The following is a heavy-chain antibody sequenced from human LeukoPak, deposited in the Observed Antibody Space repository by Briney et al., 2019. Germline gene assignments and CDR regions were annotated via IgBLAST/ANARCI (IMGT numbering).Heavy chain of an antibody. J-gene: IGHJ4*02. CDR1: GDSLNTNTW. CDR3: ARGGDT. D-gene: IGHD3-16*01. V-gene: IGHV4-4*02. Sequence: SETLSLTCAVSGDSLNTNTWWSWVRQPPGKGLEWTGEIFHSGSTNYHPSLESRLTISMDKSKNQFSLKLSSVTAADTAVYYCARGGDTWGQGTLVTVSS. CDR2: IFHSGST.